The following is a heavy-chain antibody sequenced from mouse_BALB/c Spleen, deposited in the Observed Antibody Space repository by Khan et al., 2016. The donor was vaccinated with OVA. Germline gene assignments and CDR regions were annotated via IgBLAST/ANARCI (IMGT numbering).Heavy chain of an antibody. D-gene: IGHD2-4*01. Sequence: QIQLVQSGPELKKPGETVKISCKASGYTFTDYSMQWVKQAPGQGLKWVGWINTETGEPTYADDFKGRFAFSLETSASTAYLQINNLKNEDTATSFCTRHDYDRGGVYAMDYWGQGTSFTVSS. J-gene: IGHJ4*01. CDR2: INTETGEP. CDR1: GYTFTDYS. V-gene: IGHV9-2-1*01. CDR3: TRHDYDRGGVYAMDY.